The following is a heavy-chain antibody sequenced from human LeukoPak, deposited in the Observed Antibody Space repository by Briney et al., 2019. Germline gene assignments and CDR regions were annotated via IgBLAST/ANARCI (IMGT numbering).Heavy chain of an antibody. D-gene: IGHD5-18*01. CDR2: INHSGST. CDR3: ARGSRLRYSTLDY. Sequence: SETLSLTCAVYGGSFSGYYWSWIRQPPGKGLEWIGEINHSGSTNYNPSLKSRVTISVDTSKNQFSLKLSSVTAADTAVYYCARGSRLRYSTLDYWGQGTLVTVSS. CDR1: GGSFSGYY. J-gene: IGHJ4*02. V-gene: IGHV4-34*01.